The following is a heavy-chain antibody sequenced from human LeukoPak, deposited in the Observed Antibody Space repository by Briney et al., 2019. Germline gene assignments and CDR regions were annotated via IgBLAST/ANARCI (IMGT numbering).Heavy chain of an antibody. Sequence: SVKVSCKASGGTFSSYAISWVRQAPGQGLEWMGRIIPIFGTARYTQKLQGRVTITTDESTSTAYMELSSLRSEDTAVYYCARSGYQRYYYMDVWGKGTTVTVSS. J-gene: IGHJ6*03. CDR2: IIPIFGTA. CDR1: GGTFSSYA. CDR3: ARSGYQRYYYMDV. D-gene: IGHD3-3*01. V-gene: IGHV1-69*05.